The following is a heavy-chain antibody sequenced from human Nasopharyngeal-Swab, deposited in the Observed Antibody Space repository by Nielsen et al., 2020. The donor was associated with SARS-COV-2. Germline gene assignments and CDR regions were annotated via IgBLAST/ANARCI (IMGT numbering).Heavy chain of an antibody. Sequence: PGKGLEWVAVIWYDGSNKYYADSVKGRFTISRDNSKNTLYLQMNSLRAEDTAVYYCARGNYYDSSGYYYVAFDIWGQGTMVTVSS. CDR3: ARGNYYDSSGYYYVAFDI. J-gene: IGHJ3*02. V-gene: IGHV3-33*01. CDR2: IWYDGSNK. D-gene: IGHD3-22*01.